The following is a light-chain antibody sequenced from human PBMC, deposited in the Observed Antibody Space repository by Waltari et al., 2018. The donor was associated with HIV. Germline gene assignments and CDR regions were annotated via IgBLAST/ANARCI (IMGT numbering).Light chain of an antibody. Sequence: EIVLTQSPGTLSLSPGERATLSCRASQSVNSNYLAWYQQKPGQAPRLLIYGASSRATGIANRFSGSGSGTDFTLTGSRLEPEDSAVYYCQQYGTSPRTFGRGTKVEI. CDR2: GAS. CDR1: QSVNSNY. CDR3: QQYGTSPRT. J-gene: IGKJ1*01. V-gene: IGKV3-20*01.